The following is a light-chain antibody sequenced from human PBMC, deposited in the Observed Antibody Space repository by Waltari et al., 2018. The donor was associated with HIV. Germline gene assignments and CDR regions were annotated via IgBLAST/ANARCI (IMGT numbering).Light chain of an antibody. CDR1: RANIGSNY. CDR3: AAWDDSLSGVV. Sequence: QSVLPQPPSASGTPGQRVTIASSGSRANIGSNYVHGYQQLPGTAPKLLIYRNNQRPSGVPDRFFGSKSGTSASLAISGLRSEDEAEYYCAAWDDSLSGVVFGGGTKLTVL. CDR2: RNN. J-gene: IGLJ2*01. V-gene: IGLV1-47*01.